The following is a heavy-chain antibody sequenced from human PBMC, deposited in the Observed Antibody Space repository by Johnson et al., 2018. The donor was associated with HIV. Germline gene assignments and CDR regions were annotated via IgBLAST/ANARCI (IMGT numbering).Heavy chain of an antibody. CDR1: GFTFSSYW. D-gene: IGHD5/OR15-5a*01. J-gene: IGHJ3*02. Sequence: VQLVESGGGLVQPGGSLRLSCAASGFTFSSYWMSWVRQAPGKGLEWVANIKQDGSEKYYADSVKGRFTISRDNSKNSLYLQLTSLRDDHTAVYYWGSPLEARSVSMDACDIGGQRTMVTVSS. V-gene: IGHV3-7*03. CDR3: GSPLEARSVSMDACDI. CDR2: IKQDGSEK.